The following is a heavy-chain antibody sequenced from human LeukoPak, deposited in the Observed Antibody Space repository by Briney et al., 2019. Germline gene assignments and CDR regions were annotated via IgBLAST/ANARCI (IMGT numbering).Heavy chain of an antibody. CDR1: GFTVSSNY. Sequence: PGGSLRLSCAASGFTVSSNYMSWVRQAPGRGLEWVSVIYSGGSTYYADSVKGRFTISRDNSKSTLYLQMNSLRAEDTAVYYCARDRYRGYYYDYWGQGTLVTVSS. V-gene: IGHV3-66*01. J-gene: IGHJ4*02. CDR2: IYSGGST. D-gene: IGHD3-22*01. CDR3: ARDRYRGYYYDY.